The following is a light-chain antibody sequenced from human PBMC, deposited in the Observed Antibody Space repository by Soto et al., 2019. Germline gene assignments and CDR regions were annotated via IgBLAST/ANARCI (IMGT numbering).Light chain of an antibody. J-gene: IGKJ1*01. CDR2: VAS. Sequence: EIVLTQSPGTLSLSPGERATLSCRASQSVDSSYLAWYQQRPGQAPRLPIYVASNRATGIPDRFSGSGSGTDFTLTISSLEPEDFAVYYCQQYGSSPMTFGQGTKVEIK. CDR1: QSVDSSY. V-gene: IGKV3-20*01. CDR3: QQYGSSPMT.